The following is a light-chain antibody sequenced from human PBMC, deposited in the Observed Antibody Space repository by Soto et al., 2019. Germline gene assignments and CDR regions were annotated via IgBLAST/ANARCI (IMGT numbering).Light chain of an antibody. J-gene: IGLJ1*01. Sequence: QSVLTQPPSASGTPGQRVTISCSGSSSNIGSNYVYWYHQLPGTAPKLVIYRNNQRPSGVPDRFSGSKSGTSASLAISGLRSDDEADYFCATWDDSLNGFYVFGTGTKLTVL. CDR2: RNN. CDR1: SSNIGSNY. CDR3: ATWDDSLNGFYV. V-gene: IGLV1-47*01.